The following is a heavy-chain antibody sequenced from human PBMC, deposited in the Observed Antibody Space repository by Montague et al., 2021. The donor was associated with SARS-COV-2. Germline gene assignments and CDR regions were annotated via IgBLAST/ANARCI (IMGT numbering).Heavy chain of an antibody. J-gene: IGHJ6*02. Sequence: TLSLTCTVSGASVSTGHYYWSWIRQPAGKGLEWIGRVYPSGNTNYNPSLKSRVSISVDTSKNQISLKLSSVTAADTAVYYCARVRDAALYFGEVGYYGMVVWGQGTTVTASS. CDR1: GASVSTGHYY. CDR2: VYPSGNT. V-gene: IGHV4-61*02. D-gene: IGHD3-10*01. CDR3: ARVRDAALYFGEVGYYGMVV.